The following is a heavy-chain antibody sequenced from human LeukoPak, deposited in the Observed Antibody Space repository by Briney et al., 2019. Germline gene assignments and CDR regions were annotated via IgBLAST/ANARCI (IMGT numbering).Heavy chain of an antibody. CDR1: GFNFASHA. CDR2: ISGGGDIT. CDR3: VREDTPATANY. D-gene: IGHD2-21*02. V-gene: IGHV3-23*01. Sequence: GSLRLSCAASGFNFASHAMSWVRQTAGKGLEWVSAISGGGDITYYADSVKGRFTISRDNSKDTLFLQMHSLRPGDTAVYYCVREDTPATANYWGQGTLVTISS. J-gene: IGHJ4*02.